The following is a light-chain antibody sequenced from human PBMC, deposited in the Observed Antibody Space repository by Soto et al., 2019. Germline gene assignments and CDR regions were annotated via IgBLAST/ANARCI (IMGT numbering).Light chain of an antibody. Sequence: EIVLTQSPGTLSLSPGERATLSCRASQSVSSSYLGWYQQKPGQAPRLLIFGASNRATGIPDRFSGSGSGTDFTLTISRLEPEDFAVDYCQQYGSSPRTFGQGTRLEIK. V-gene: IGKV3-20*01. J-gene: IGKJ5*01. CDR2: GAS. CDR3: QQYGSSPRT. CDR1: QSVSSSY.